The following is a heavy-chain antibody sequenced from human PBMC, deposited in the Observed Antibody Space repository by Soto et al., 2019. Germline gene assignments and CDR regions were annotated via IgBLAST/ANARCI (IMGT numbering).Heavy chain of an antibody. CDR1: GFTFSSYR. D-gene: IGHD3-3*01. Sequence: GGSLRLSCAASGFTFSSYRMNWVRQAPGKGLEWVSYISSSSSTIYYADSVKGRFTISRDNAKNSLYLQMNSLRAEDTAVYYCAYTYYDFWSGPHDAFDIWGQGTMVTVSS. CDR3: AYTYYDFWSGPHDAFDI. J-gene: IGHJ3*02. V-gene: IGHV3-48*01. CDR2: ISSSSSTI.